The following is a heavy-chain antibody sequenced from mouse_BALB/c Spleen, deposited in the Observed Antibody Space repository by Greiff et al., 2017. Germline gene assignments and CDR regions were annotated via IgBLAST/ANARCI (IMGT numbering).Heavy chain of an antibody. CDR2: INPSNGGT. CDR1: GYTFTSYY. V-gene: IGHV1S16*01. D-gene: IGHD2-1*01. CDR3: TTPYGNYRAWFAY. Sequence: QVQLQQSGAELVKPGASVKLSCKASGYTFTSYYMDWVKQRPGQGLEWIGEINPSNGGTNFNEKFKSKATLTVDKSSSTAYMQLSSLTSEDSAVYYCTTPYGNYRAWFAYWGQGTLVTVSA. J-gene: IGHJ3*01.